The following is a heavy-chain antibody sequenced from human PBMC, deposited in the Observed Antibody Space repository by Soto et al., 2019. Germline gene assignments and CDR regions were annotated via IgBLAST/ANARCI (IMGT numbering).Heavy chain of an antibody. CDR2: IHYSGRT. J-gene: IGHJ4*02. D-gene: IGHD3-3*01. CDR1: GGSISSYY. V-gene: IGHV4-59*08. CDR3: ARGHYDFWSGYFATIDY. Sequence: SETLSLTCTVSGGSISSYYWSWIRQPPGKGLEWIGYIHYSGRTKYNPSLKSRVTISADTSKNQFSLKLSSVTAADTAVYYCARGHYDFWSGYFATIDYWGQGTLVTVSS.